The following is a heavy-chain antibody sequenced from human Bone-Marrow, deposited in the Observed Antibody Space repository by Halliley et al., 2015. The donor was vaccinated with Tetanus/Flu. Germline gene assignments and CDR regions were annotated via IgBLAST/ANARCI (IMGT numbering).Heavy chain of an antibody. V-gene: IGHV3-48*03. D-gene: IGHD3-22*01. J-gene: IGHJ6*02. CDR2: ISSTTPI. CDR3: ARVIYDHYYGLDV. Sequence: SLRLSCLASGLTFSSYEFNWVRQAPGKGLEWVSYISSTTPIYYADSVKGRFTISRDNAKNSLHLQMNSLRAEDTAVYFCARVIYDHYYGLDVWGLGTTVTVSS. CDR1: GLTFSSYE.